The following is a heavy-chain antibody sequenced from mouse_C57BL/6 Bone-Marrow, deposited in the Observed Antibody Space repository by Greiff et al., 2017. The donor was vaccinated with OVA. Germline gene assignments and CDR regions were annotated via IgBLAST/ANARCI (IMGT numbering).Heavy chain of an antibody. V-gene: IGHV1-54*01. CDR2: INPGSGGT. CDR3: ARRRRWLLLTYWYFDV. CDR1: GYAFTNYL. Sequence: QVQLQQSGAELVRPGTSVKVSCKASGYAFTNYLIAWVKQRPGQGLEWIGVINPGSGGTNYNEKFKGKATLTADKSSSTAYMQLSSLTSDDSAVYFCARRRRWLLLTYWYFDVWGTGTTVTVSS. J-gene: IGHJ1*03. D-gene: IGHD2-3*01.